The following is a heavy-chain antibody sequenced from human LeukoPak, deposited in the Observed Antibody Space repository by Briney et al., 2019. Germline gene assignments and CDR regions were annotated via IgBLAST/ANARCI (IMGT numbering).Heavy chain of an antibody. CDR3: ARDYNYAFDN. CDR1: GFTFSDYS. Sequence: GGSLRLSCAASGFTFSDYSMNWVRQAPGKGLEWISYIGISSGNTKYADSVKGRFTISGDNAKSSLYLQMNSLRVEDTTVYYCARDYNYAFDNWGQGTLVTVSS. D-gene: IGHD1-1*01. CDR2: IGISSGNT. J-gene: IGHJ4*02. V-gene: IGHV3-48*04.